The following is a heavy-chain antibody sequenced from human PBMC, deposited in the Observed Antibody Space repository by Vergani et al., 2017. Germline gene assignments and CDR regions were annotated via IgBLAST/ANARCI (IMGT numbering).Heavy chain of an antibody. Sequence: QLQLQESGPGLVKPSETLSLTCTVSGGSISSSSYYWGWIRQPPGKGLEWIGEINHSGSTNYNPSLKSRVTISVDTSKNQFSLKLSSVTAADTAVYYCARGPGIAVAGMWGRNYYGMDVWGQGTTVTVSS. J-gene: IGHJ6*02. CDR3: ARGPGIAVAGMWGRNYYGMDV. D-gene: IGHD6-19*01. CDR1: GGSISSSSYY. CDR2: INHSGST. V-gene: IGHV4-39*07.